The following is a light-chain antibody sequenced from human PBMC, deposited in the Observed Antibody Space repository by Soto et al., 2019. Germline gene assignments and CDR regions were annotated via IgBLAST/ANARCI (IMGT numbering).Light chain of an antibody. CDR2: AAS. V-gene: IGKV1-39*01. Sequence: DIQMTQSPLSLSASVGDRVTITCRASQSISSYLNWYQQKPGKAPNLLIYAASSLQGGVPSRFSGSGSGTDFTLYISSLQPEDFATYYCQQSHSAPRTFGQGTKVEIK. J-gene: IGKJ1*01. CDR1: QSISSY. CDR3: QQSHSAPRT.